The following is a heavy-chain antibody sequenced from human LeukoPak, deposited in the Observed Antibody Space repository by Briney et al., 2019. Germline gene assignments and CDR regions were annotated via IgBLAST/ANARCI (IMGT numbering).Heavy chain of an antibody. CDR2: ISDSGGRT. J-gene: IGHJ4*02. Sequence: GGSLRLSCAVSGITLSNYGMSWVRQAPGKGLEWVAGISDSGGRTNYADSVKGRFTISRDNPKNTLYLQMNSLRAEDTAVYFCATRGVVIRVILVGFHKEAYYFDSWGQGALVTVSS. CDR3: ATRGVVIRVILVGFHKEAYYFDS. D-gene: IGHD3-22*01. V-gene: IGHV3-23*01. CDR1: GITLSNYG.